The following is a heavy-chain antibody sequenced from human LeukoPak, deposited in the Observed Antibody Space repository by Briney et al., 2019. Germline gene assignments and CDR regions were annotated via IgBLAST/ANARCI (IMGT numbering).Heavy chain of an antibody. V-gene: IGHV1-46*01. CDR2: INPTTGDT. J-gene: IGHJ3*02. CDR1: GYTFTSYY. CDR3: ARYGFSTVWQGGWHAFDI. D-gene: IGHD6-13*01. Sequence: ASVKVSCKASGYTFTSYYMHWVRQAPGQGLEWMGIINPTTGDTTYAQKFQSRLTMTRDMSTSTVYMELSSLTSEDTAVFYCARYGFSTVWQGGWHAFDIWGQGTVVTVSS.